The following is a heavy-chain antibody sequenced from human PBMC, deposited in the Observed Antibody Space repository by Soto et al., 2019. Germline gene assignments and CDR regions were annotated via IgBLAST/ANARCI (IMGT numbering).Heavy chain of an antibody. V-gene: IGHV3-30*18. Sequence: SGGSLRLSCAASGFTFSNYGMHWVRQAPGKGLEWVAFTSDDGSNKYYADSMKGRFTMSRDNSKRTLYLQMSSLRVEDTAVYYCTKRRNVLRFLEWSSGMEVWGQGTTVTVPS. CDR2: TSDDGSNK. CDR1: GFTFSNYG. J-gene: IGHJ6*02. D-gene: IGHD3-3*01. CDR3: TKRRNVLRFLEWSSGMEV.